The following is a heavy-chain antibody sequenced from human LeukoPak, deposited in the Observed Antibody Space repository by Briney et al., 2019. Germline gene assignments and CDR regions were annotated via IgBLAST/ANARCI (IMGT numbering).Heavy chain of an antibody. V-gene: IGHV3-30-3*01. D-gene: IGHD3-16*01. CDR3: ARESSVGMDV. CDR1: GFTFSTYS. CDR2: ISHDGSNK. Sequence: PGGSLRLSCAASGFTFSTYSMHWVRQAPGKGLEWVAVISHDGSNKYYADSVRGRFTISRDNSKNTLYLQMNSLRTEDTAVCYCARESSVGMDVWGQGTTVTVSS. J-gene: IGHJ6*02.